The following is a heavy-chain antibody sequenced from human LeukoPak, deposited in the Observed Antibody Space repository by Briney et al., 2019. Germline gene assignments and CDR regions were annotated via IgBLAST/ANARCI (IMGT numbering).Heavy chain of an antibody. CDR1: GFTFSSYA. J-gene: IGHJ5*02. D-gene: IGHD3-10*01. Sequence: GGSLRLPCAASGFTFSSYAMSWVREAPGKGLECVSDISGSGGSIYYADSVKGRFTISRDNSKNTLYLQMNSLRAEDTAVYYCAKDHGSGSYRWFDPWGQGTLVTVS. CDR2: ISGSGGSI. CDR3: AKDHGSGSYRWFDP. V-gene: IGHV3-23*01.